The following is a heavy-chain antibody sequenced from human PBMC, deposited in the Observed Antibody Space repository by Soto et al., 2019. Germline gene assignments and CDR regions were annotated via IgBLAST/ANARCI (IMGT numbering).Heavy chain of an antibody. CDR2: IYPGDSDT. CDR1: GYSFTSYW. Sequence: GESLKISCKGSGYSFTSYWIGWVRQMPGKGLEWMGIIYPGDSDTRYSPSFQGQVTISADKSISTAKNSLYLEMNSLRAEDTAVYYCARESEDLTSNFDYWGQGTLVTVSS. V-gene: IGHV5-51*01. CDR3: ARESEDLTSNFDY. J-gene: IGHJ4*02.